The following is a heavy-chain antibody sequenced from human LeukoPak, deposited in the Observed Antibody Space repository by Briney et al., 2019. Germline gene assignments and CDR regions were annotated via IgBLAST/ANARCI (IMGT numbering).Heavy chain of an antibody. CDR1: GYSFTTYW. Sequence: GESLKISCRGSGYSFTTYWIGWVRQMPGKGLEWMGIIYPGDSDTRYSPSFQGQATISADKSISTAYLQWSSLKASDTAMYYCARHESHCSGGSCYPDRFDYWGQGTLVTVSS. D-gene: IGHD2-15*01. CDR2: IYPGDSDT. CDR3: ARHESHCSGGSCYPDRFDY. J-gene: IGHJ4*03. V-gene: IGHV5-51*01.